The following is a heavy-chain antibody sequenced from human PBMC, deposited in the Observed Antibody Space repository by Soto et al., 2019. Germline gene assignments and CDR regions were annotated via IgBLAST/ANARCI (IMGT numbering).Heavy chain of an antibody. CDR1: GFTFDDYA. J-gene: IGHJ1*01. CDR2: ISWNSGSI. V-gene: IGHV3-9*01. Sequence: EVQLVESGGGLVQPGRSLRLSCAASGFTFDDYAMHWVRQAPGKGLEWVSGISWNSGSIGYADSVKRRLTISRDNAKNSLYLQMNSLRAEDTALYYWAKGLYSSSWYWPAQHWGQGTLVTVSS. CDR3: AKGLYSSSWYWPAQH. D-gene: IGHD6-13*01.